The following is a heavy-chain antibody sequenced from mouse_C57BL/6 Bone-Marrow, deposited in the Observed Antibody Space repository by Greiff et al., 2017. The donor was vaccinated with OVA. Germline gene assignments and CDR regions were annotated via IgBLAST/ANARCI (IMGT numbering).Heavy chain of an antibody. J-gene: IGHJ3*01. V-gene: IGHV5-6*01. CDR1: GFTFSSYG. CDR2: ISSGGSYT. Sequence: EVKLVESGGDLVKPGGSLKFSCAASGFTFSSYGMSWVRQTPDKRLEWVAIISSGGSYTYYPDSVKGRFTISRDNAKNTLCLQMSSLKSEDTAMYYGARLGPWFAYWDRGTLVTVSA. CDR3: ARLGPWFAY.